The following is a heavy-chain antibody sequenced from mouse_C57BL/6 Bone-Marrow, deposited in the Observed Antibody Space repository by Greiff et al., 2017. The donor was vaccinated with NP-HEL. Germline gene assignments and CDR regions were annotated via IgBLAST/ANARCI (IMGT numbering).Heavy chain of an antibody. J-gene: IGHJ4*01. D-gene: IGHD6-5*01. CDR1: GFTIKDYY. CDR3: ARVRALYYYAMDY. Sequence: VQLQQSGAELVKPGASVKLSCTASGFTIKDYYMHWVKQRPEQGLEWIGRIDPEDGETKYAPKFKGKATITADTSSNTAYLQLSSLTSEDTAVYYCARVRALYYYAMDYWGQGTSVTVSS. V-gene: IGHV14-2*01. CDR2: IDPEDGET.